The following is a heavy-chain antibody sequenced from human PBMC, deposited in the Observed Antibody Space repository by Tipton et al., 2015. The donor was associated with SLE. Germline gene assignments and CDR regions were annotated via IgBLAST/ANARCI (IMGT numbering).Heavy chain of an antibody. CDR1: GGSISSHY. CDR3: ARDRADFDI. D-gene: IGHD1-26*01. V-gene: IGHV4-59*11. CDR2: VHSDGST. Sequence: TLSLTCTVSGGSISSHYWSWIRQVPGKGLEWIGYVHSDGSTSYHPSLESRVTISVDTSKNQFSLKLSSVTAADTAVYYCARDRADFDIWGQGTMVTVSS. J-gene: IGHJ3*02.